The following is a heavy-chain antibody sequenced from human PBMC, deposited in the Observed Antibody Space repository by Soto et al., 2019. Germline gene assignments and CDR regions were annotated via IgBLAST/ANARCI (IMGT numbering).Heavy chain of an antibody. V-gene: IGHV3-7*01. CDR3: ATAPYGYFDSSGYYFDY. CDR1: GFLFSSYW. CDR2: IKQDGSEK. D-gene: IGHD3-22*01. J-gene: IGHJ4*02. Sequence: GGSLRLSCAASGFLFSSYWMSWVRQAPGKGLEWVANIKQDGSEKYYVDSVKGRFTISRDNAKKSLYLQMDSLRAEDTAVYYCATAPYGYFDSSGYYFDYWGQGTLVTVS.